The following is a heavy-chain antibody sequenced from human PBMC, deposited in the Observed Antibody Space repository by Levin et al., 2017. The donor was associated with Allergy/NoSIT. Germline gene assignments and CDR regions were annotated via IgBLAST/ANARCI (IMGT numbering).Heavy chain of an antibody. CDR3: ARDLGGADYFDY. J-gene: IGHJ4*02. Sequence: GESLKISCAASGFTVSSNYMSWVRQAPGKGLEWVSVIYSGGSTYYADSVKGRFTISRDNSKNTLYLQMNSLRAEDTAVYYCARDLGGADYFDYWGQGTLVTVSS. V-gene: IGHV3-53*01. CDR2: IYSGGST. CDR1: GFTVSSNY. D-gene: IGHD1-26*01.